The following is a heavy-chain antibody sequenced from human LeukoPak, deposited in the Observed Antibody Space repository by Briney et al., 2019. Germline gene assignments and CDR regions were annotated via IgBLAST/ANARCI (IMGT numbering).Heavy chain of an antibody. D-gene: IGHD5-18*01. CDR3: AAEGPDTAMAYDAFDI. CDR2: IVVGSGNT. V-gene: IGHV1-58*02. CDR1: GFTFTSSA. J-gene: IGHJ3*02. Sequence: SVKVSCTASGFTFTSSAMQWVRQARGQRLEWIGWIVVGSGNTNYAQKFQERVTITRDMSRSTAYMELSSLRSEDTAVYYCAAEGPDTAMAYDAFDIWGQGTMVTVSS.